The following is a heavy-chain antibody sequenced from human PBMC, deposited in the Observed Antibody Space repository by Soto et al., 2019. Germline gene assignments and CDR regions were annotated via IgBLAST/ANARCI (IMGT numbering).Heavy chain of an antibody. J-gene: IGHJ5*02. V-gene: IGHV1-3*01. D-gene: IGHD2-2*01. CDR1: GYTFTRYT. CDR3: ARGIALCQLDP. CDR2: INPDNGNT. Sequence: ASVKVSCKASGYTFTRYTMNWVRQAPGQRLEWMGWINPDNGNTKSSQKFQDRVIITRDTSASTAYMDLSSLRSEDTAVYYCARGIALCQLDPWGQGTLVTVSS.